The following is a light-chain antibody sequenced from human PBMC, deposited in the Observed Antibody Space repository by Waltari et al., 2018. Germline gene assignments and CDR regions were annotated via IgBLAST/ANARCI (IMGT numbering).Light chain of an antibody. CDR2: EVS. CDR3: SSYAGSNNVV. Sequence: QSALTQPPSASGSPGQSVTISCTGTSSDGGGYHYVSWYQQHPGKAPKLMIYEVSKRPSGVPDRFSGSKSGNTASLTVSGLQAEDEADYYCSSYAGSNNVVFGGGTKLTVL. V-gene: IGLV2-8*01. CDR1: SSDGGGYHY. J-gene: IGLJ2*01.